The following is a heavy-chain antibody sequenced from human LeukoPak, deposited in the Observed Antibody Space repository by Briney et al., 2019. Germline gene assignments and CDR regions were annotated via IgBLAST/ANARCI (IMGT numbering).Heavy chain of an antibody. J-gene: IGHJ4*02. D-gene: IGHD6-19*01. CDR3: ARDRKGGSGWTLFDY. Sequence: GGSLRLSCAASGFTFSSYAMHWVRQAPGKGLEWVAVISYDGSNKYYADSVKGRFTISRDNSKNTLYLQMNSLRGEDTAVYYCARDRKGGSGWTLFDYWGQGTLVTVSS. CDR1: GFTFSSYA. V-gene: IGHV3-30-3*01. CDR2: ISYDGSNK.